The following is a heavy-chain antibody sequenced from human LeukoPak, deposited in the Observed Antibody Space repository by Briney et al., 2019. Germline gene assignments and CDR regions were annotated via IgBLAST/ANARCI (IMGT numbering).Heavy chain of an antibody. CDR2: INHSGYT. D-gene: IGHD4-17*01. V-gene: IGHV4-34*01. CDR3: TRMTTGHDY. J-gene: IGHJ4*02. CDR1: GVSFNDYY. Sequence: SETLSLTCAVSGVSFNDYYWSWVRQTPGRGLEWIGEINHSGYTNDSPSLKSRDTLSIDTSRKQFSLNLRSVTVADTGIYYCTRMTTGHDYWGQGTLVTVSS.